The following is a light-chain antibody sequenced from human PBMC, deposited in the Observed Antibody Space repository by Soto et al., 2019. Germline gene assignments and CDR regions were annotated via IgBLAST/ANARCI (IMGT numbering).Light chain of an antibody. Sequence: SSELTQPPSVSVAPGKTAKITCGGNNIGSQSVHWYQQRPGPAPILVMSYNTDRPSGIPERFSGSNSGNTATLTISRVEAGDEADYYCQVWDTLTFHPMFGGGTKVTVL. J-gene: IGLJ3*02. CDR1: NIGSQS. CDR3: QVWDTLTFHPM. V-gene: IGLV3-21*04. CDR2: YNT.